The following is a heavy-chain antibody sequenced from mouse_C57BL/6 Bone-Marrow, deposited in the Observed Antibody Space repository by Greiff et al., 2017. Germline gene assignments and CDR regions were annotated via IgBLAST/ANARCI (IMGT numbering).Heavy chain of an antibody. V-gene: IGHV1-85*01. J-gene: IGHJ1*03. CDR1: GYTFTSYD. CDR3: ARDYDSSYWYFDV. CDR2: IYPRDGST. D-gene: IGHD1-1*01. Sequence: VQLQQSGPELVKPGASVKLSCKASGYTFTSYDINWVKQRPGQGLEWIGWIYPRDGSTKYNEKFKGKDTLTVDTSSSTAYMELHSLTSEDSAVYFCARDYDSSYWYFDVWGTGTTVTVSS.